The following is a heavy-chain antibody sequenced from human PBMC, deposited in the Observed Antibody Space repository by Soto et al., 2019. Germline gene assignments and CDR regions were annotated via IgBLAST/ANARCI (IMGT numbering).Heavy chain of an antibody. J-gene: IGHJ6*02. V-gene: IGHV3-30*18. D-gene: IGHD4-17*01. CDR2: ISHDGSNE. CDR1: GFTFSAYG. Sequence: GGSLRLSCVGSGFTFSAYGMHWVRQAPGKGLEWVAVISHDGSNEYYADSVKGRCTISRDNSKNTVNLQMNSLRADDTAVYYCAKALRNFYYYGMDVWGRGTTVTVSS. CDR3: AKALRNFYYYGMDV.